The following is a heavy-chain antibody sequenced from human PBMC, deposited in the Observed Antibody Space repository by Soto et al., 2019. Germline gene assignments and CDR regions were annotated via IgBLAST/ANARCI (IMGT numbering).Heavy chain of an antibody. J-gene: IGHJ5*02. CDR2: IYYSGST. CDR1: GGSISSYY. V-gene: IGHV4-59*01. CDR3: ARGYCTTTICDPWFDP. D-gene: IGHD2-2*01. Sequence: SETLSLTCTVSGGSISSYYWSWIRQPPGKGLEWIGYIYYSGSTNYNPSLKSRVTISVDTSKNQFSLKLSSVTAADTAVYYCARGYCTTTICDPWFDPWGQGTLVTVSS.